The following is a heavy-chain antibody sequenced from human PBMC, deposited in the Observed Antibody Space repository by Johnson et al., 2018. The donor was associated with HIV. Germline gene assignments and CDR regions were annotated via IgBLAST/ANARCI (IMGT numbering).Heavy chain of an antibody. Sequence: QEQLVESGGGLVQPGRSLRLSCAASGFTFSSYAMHWVRQAPGKGLEWVAVISYDGSNKYYSDSVKGRFTISRDNAKNSLYLQMNSLRAEDTALYYFARFVNTLSNAFDIWGQGTMVTVSS. V-gene: IGHV3-30*04. J-gene: IGHJ3*02. CDR1: GFTFSSYA. CDR2: ISYDGSNK. CDR3: ARFVNTLSNAFDI. D-gene: IGHD3-10*01.